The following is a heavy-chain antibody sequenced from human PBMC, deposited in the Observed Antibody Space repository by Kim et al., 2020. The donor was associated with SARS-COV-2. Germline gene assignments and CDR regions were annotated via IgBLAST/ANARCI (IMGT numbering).Heavy chain of an antibody. J-gene: IGHJ4*02. D-gene: IGHD2-15*01. CDR3: ANLLEVAGVLDY. V-gene: IGHV3-23*01. Sequence: FSASSGKGRFIISRDNSKNTVALQMHSLRVDDTAVYYCANLLEVAGVLDYWGRGTLVTVSS.